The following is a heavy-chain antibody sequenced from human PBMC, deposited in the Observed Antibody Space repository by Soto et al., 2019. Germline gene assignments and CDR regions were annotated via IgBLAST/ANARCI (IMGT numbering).Heavy chain of an antibody. V-gene: IGHV1-69*06. CDR1: GGTFSSYA. D-gene: IGHD2-15*01. CDR2: FIPIDGAA. J-gene: IGHJ3*02. CDR3: ATDRPYCSGGSCGDAFDI. Sequence: SVKVSCKASGGTFSSYAISWVRQAPGQGLEWMGGFIPIDGAAIYAQKFQGRVTITEDTSTGTAYMELSSLRSEDTAVYYCATDRPYCSGGSCGDAFDIWGQGTMVTVSS.